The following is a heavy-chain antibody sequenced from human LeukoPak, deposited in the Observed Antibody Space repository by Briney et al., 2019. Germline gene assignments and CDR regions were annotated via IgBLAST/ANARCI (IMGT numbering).Heavy chain of an antibody. CDR2: VYTSGST. J-gene: IGHJ3*02. D-gene: IGHD1-7*01. CDR1: GGSISGYY. CDR3: ARLITGTTTAFDI. V-gene: IGHV4-4*07. Sequence: SETPSLTCSVSGGSISGYYWTWIRQPAGQGLEWIGRVYTSGSTHYNPSLKTRLTMSVDTSKNQFSLKLSSVTAADTAVYYCARLITGTTTAFDIWGQGTMVTVSS.